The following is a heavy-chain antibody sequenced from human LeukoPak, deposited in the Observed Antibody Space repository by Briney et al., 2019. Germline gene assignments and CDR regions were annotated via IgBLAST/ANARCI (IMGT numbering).Heavy chain of an antibody. Sequence: PSGTLSLTCTVSGGSISSSSYYWGWIRQPPGKGLEWIGSIYYSGSTYYNPSLKSRVTISVDTSKNQFSLKLSSVTAADTAVYYCARTPWDIVVVPHYYYYMDVWGKGTTVTVSS. CDR1: GGSISSSSYY. D-gene: IGHD2-2*01. J-gene: IGHJ6*03. CDR3: ARTPWDIVVVPHYYYYMDV. CDR2: IYYSGST. V-gene: IGHV4-39*01.